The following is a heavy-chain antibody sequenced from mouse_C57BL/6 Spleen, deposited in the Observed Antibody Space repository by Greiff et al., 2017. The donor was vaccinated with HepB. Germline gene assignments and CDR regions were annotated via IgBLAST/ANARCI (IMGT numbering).Heavy chain of an antibody. CDR3: ARGAYYDYDWFAY. D-gene: IGHD2-4*01. Sequence: VQLQQSGPELVKPGASVKLSCKASGYTFTSYDINWVKQRPGQGLEWIGWIYPRDGSTKYNEKFKGKATLTVDTSSSTAYMELHSLTSEDSAVYFCARGAYYDYDWFAYWGQGTLVTVSA. J-gene: IGHJ3*01. CDR1: GYTFTSYD. V-gene: IGHV1-85*01. CDR2: IYPRDGST.